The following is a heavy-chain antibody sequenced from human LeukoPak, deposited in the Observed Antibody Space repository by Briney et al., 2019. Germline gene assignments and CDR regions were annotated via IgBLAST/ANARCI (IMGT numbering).Heavy chain of an antibody. CDR1: GFTFSSYG. V-gene: IGHV3-30*02. J-gene: IGHJ4*02. CDR2: IRYDGSNK. Sequence: GGSLRLSCAASGFTFSSYGMHWVRQAPGKGLEWAAFIRYDGSNKYYADSVKGRFTISRDNSKNALYLQMNSLRAEDTAVYYCAVDGSITVPNSGGYFDYWGQGTLVTVSS. CDR3: AVDGSITVPNSGGYFDY. D-gene: IGHD3-10*01.